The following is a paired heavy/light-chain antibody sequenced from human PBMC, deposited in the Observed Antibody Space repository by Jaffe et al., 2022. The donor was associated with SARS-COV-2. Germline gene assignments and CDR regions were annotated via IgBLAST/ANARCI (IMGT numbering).Light chain of an antibody. V-gene: IGKV2-30*01. CDR1: QSLVDSDGNTF. CDR2: KVS. CDR3: MQGAHWPYT. J-gene: IGKJ2*01. Sequence: DIVMTQSPLSLPVTLGQPASISCRSSQSLVDSDGNTFLNWFQQRPGQSPRRLFYKVSNRDSGVPDRFSGSGSGTDFTLKISRVEAEDVGIYYCMQGAHWPYTFGQGTKLEIK.
Heavy chain of an antibody. J-gene: IGHJ4*02. CDR3: ARASRTQREF. CDR2: MKEDGSEK. CDR1: GYTFSRYW. Sequence: EVQLVESGGGLVQPGGSLRLSCAASGYTFSRYWMSWVRQAPGKGLEWVANMKEDGSEKRYVDSVKGRFSISRDNAQNSLYLQMNSLRVEDTAVYYCARASRTQREFWGQGTLVSVSS. D-gene: IGHD2-2*01. V-gene: IGHV3-7*04.